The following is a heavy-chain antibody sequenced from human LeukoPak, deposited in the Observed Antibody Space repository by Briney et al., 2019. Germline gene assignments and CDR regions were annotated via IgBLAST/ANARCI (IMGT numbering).Heavy chain of an antibody. Sequence: GGSLRLSCAASGFTFSGYHMNWVRQAPGKGLEWVSYFSSSSTTIYYADSVKGRFTITRDNAKNSLYLQMNSLRAEDTAVYYCARDSAYVGTSHMDVWGKGTTVTVSS. CDR2: FSSSSTTI. J-gene: IGHJ6*03. D-gene: IGHD1-26*01. CDR1: GFTFSGYH. CDR3: ARDSAYVGTSHMDV. V-gene: IGHV3-48*01.